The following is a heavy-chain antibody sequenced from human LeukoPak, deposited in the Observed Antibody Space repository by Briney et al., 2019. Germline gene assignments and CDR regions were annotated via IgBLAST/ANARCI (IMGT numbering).Heavy chain of an antibody. CDR3: AKGGGYSGDYVSAY. CDR2: LSGSGGGT. V-gene: IGHV3-23*01. J-gene: IGHJ4*02. D-gene: IGHD4-17*01. Sequence: RGSLRLSCAASGFTFSSYAMSWVRQAPGKGLEWVSALSGSGGGTHYADAVKGRFTISRDNSKNTLYLQMNSLRAADTAVYYCAKGGGYSGDYVSAYWGQGTLVTVSS. CDR1: GFTFSSYA.